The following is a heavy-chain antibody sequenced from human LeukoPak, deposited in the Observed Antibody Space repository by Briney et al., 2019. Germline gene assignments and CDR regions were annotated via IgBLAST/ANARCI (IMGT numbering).Heavy chain of an antibody. CDR1: GYTFTGYY. V-gene: IGHV1-2*02. J-gene: IGHJ5*02. CDR3: ARAPLGGPLRFFDD. Sequence: GASVTVSCKASGYTFTGYYIHWVRQAPGQRLEWMGWINPNSVGTNYAQKFQGRVTMTRDTSISTAYMELIRLRSDDTAVFYCARAPLGGPLRFFDDWGQGTLVTVSS. CDR2: INPNSVGT. D-gene: IGHD3-3*01.